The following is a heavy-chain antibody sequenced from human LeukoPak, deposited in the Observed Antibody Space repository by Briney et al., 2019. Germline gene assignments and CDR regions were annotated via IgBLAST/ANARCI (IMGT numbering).Heavy chain of an antibody. V-gene: IGHV4-59*08. CDR3: ARHSGYETD. J-gene: IGHJ4*02. CDR2: IYFSGDT. Sequence: SETLSLTCTVSGGSISGSYWSWIRQPPGKGLEWIGYIYFSGDTKYSPSLKSRVTISVDTSKNQFSLNLASVTAADTAVYFCARHSGYETDWGQGTLVTVSS. CDR1: GGSISGSY. D-gene: IGHD5-12*01.